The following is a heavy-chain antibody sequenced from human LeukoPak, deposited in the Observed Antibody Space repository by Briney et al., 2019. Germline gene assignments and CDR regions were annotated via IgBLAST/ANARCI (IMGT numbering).Heavy chain of an antibody. CDR3: ARGGYSSSWYPQFDY. Sequence: SVKVSCKASGGTFSSYAISWVRQAPGQGLEWMGGIIPIFGTANYAQKFQGRVTITTDESTSTAYMELSSLRSEDTAVYYCARGGYSSSWYPQFDYWGQGTLVTVSS. CDR1: GGTFSSYA. D-gene: IGHD6-13*01. CDR2: IIPIFGTA. V-gene: IGHV1-69*05. J-gene: IGHJ4*02.